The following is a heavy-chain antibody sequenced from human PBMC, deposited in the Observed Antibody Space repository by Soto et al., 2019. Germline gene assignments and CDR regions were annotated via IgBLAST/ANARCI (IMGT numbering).Heavy chain of an antibody. D-gene: IGHD3-10*01. CDR1: GFTFSSYS. CDR2: FRTGGDDGTT. J-gene: IGHJ4*02. CDR3: AKKVNSGPGSQYFDY. V-gene: IGHV3-23*01. Sequence: GGSQRLSCAASGFTFSSYSMSWVRQAPGKGLEWVSGFRTGGDDGTTYYADSVKGRFTISRDNSKNTLFLQMNSLRAEDTAIYYCAKKVNSGPGSQYFDYWGQGTLVTSPQ.